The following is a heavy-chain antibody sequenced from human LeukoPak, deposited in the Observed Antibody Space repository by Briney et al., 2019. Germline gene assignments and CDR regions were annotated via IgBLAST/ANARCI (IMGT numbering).Heavy chain of an antibody. CDR1: GISFSGSW. Sequence: GESLKISCGGSGISFSGSWISWVRQAPGKGPEWVANIKEDGSERYYVGSVRGRFTISRDNAKNSLHMQMNSLRAEDTAVYYCTRNEHWGQGTLVTVSS. J-gene: IGHJ4*02. CDR2: IKEDGSER. V-gene: IGHV3-7*01. CDR3: TRNEH.